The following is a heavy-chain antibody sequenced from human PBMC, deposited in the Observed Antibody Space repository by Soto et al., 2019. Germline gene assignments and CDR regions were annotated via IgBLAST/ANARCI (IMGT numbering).Heavy chain of an antibody. Sequence: GGSLRLSCAASGFTFSSYAMSWVRQAPGKGLEWVSSITHTGTNAHYADSVKGRFTISKDSADNSLILQMTSLRAEDTAVYHCARARGNDWYSDYWGQGTLVTVSS. V-gene: IGHV3-21*01. CDR1: GFTFSSYA. CDR2: ITHTGTNA. J-gene: IGHJ4*02. CDR3: ARARGNDWYSDY. D-gene: IGHD2-21*02.